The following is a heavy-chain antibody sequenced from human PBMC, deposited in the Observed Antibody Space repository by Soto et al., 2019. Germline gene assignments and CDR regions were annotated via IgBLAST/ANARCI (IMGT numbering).Heavy chain of an antibody. V-gene: IGHV1-69*06. Sequence: QVQLVQSGAEVKRPASSVKVSCQSSGGAFSTYYFNWVRQAPGQGPEWMGGILPLFGTVDYSQKFQDRVTITADKSTTTVFMELTNLKSEDTAVYFCARNQAAGQSPNYFDSWGQGTLVTVSS. J-gene: IGHJ4*02. CDR1: GGAFSTYY. CDR3: ARNQAAGQSPNYFDS. CDR2: ILPLFGTV. D-gene: IGHD2-8*01.